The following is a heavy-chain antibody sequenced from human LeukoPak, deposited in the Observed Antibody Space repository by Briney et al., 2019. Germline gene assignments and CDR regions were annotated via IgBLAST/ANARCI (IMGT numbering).Heavy chain of an antibody. V-gene: IGHV4-34*01. J-gene: IGHJ5*02. CDR2: INHSGST. Sequence: SETLSLTCAVYGGSFSGYYWSWIRQPPGKGLEWIGEINHSGSTNYNPSLKSRVTISVDRSKNQFSLELSSVTAADTAVYYCARALKGWFDPWGQGTLVTVSS. CDR3: ARALKGWFDP. CDR1: GGSFSGYY.